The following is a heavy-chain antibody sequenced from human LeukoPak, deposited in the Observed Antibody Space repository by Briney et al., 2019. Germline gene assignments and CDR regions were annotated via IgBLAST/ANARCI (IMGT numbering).Heavy chain of an antibody. CDR1: GYTFSSYY. D-gene: IGHD3-10*01. CDR2: FNPSGGST. J-gene: IGHJ5*02. Sequence: ASVKVSCKASGYTFSSYYMPWVRQAPGQGLEWRGIFNPSGGSTSYAQKYQGRVTMTRDTSTSTVYMELSSLRSEDTAVYYCARDQYGSGSYYNRWFDPWGQGTLVTVSS. V-gene: IGHV1-46*01. CDR3: ARDQYGSGSYYNRWFDP.